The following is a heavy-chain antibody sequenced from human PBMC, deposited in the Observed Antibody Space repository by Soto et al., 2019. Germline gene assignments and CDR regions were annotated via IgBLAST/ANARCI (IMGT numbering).Heavy chain of an antibody. CDR1: GYTFTGYY. V-gene: IGHV1-2*04. CDR3: ARLWGGSYGAFDY. J-gene: IGHJ4*02. CDR2: INPNSGGT. Sequence: QVQLVQSGAEVKKPGASVNVSCKASGYTFTGYYMHWVRQAPGQGLEWMGWINPNSGGTNYAQKFQGWVTMTRDTPISTAYMDLSRLRSDDTAVYYCARLWGGSYGAFDYWRQVTLVTVYS. D-gene: IGHD1-26*01.